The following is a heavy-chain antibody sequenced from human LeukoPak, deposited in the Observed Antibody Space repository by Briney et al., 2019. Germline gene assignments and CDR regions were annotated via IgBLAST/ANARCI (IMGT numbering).Heavy chain of an antibody. D-gene: IGHD3-22*01. CDR2: IVVGSGNT. V-gene: IGHV1-58*02. J-gene: IGHJ4*02. CDR3: AASGVTMIPPDY. Sequence: TSVKVSCKASGFTFTSSAMQWVRQARGQRLEWIGWIVVGSGNTNYAQKFQERVTITRDMSTSTAYMELSSLRSEDTAVYYCAASGVTMIPPDYWGQGTLVTVSS. CDR1: GFTFTSSA.